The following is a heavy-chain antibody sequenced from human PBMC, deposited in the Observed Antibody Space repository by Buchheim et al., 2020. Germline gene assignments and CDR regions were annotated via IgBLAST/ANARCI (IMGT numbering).Heavy chain of an antibody. J-gene: IGHJ6*02. CDR3: AREGGSYDFWSGYLYENYYYGMDV. V-gene: IGHV3-21*01. Sequence: EVQLVESGGGLVKPGGSLRLSCAASGFTFSSYSMNWVRQAPGKGLEWVSSISSSSSYIYYADSVKGRFTISRDNAKNSLYLQMNSLRAEDTAVYYCAREGGSYDFWSGYLYENYYYGMDVWGQGTT. D-gene: IGHD3-3*01. CDR1: GFTFSSYS. CDR2: ISSSSSYI.